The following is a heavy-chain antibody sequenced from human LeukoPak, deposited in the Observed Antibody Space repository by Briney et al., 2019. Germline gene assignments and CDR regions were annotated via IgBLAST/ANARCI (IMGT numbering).Heavy chain of an antibody. Sequence: SETLSLTCAVYGGSFSGYYWSWIRQPPGKGLEWIGEVNHAGSTNYRPSLKSRVTISVDTSKSQVSLKISSVTAADTAVYYCASKLTAVAGYFDCWGQGTLVTVSS. V-gene: IGHV4-34*01. CDR3: ASKLTAVAGYFDC. CDR1: GGSFSGYY. CDR2: VNHAGST. D-gene: IGHD6-19*01. J-gene: IGHJ4*02.